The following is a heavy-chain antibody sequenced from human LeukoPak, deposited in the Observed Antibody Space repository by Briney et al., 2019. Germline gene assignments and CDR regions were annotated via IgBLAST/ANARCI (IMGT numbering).Heavy chain of an antibody. D-gene: IGHD5-24*01. CDR3: ARADGYYYYGMDV. Sequence: PSQTLSLTCTVSGGSISSGSYYWSWIRQPAGKGLEWIGRIYTSGSTNYNPSLKSRVTISVDTSKNQFSLKLSPVTAADTAVYYCARADGYYYYGMDVWGQGTTVTVSS. CDR1: GGSISSGSYY. V-gene: IGHV4-61*02. J-gene: IGHJ6*02. CDR2: IYTSGST.